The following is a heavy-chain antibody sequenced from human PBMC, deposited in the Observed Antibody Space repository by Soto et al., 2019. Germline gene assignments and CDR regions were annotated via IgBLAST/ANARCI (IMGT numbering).Heavy chain of an antibody. Sequence: SETLSLTCTVSGGSISSSSYYWGWIRQPPGKGLEWIGSIYYSGSTYYNPSLKSRVTISVDTSKNQFSLKLSSVTAADTAVYYCARHFHCSGGSCYRGYYYGMDVWGQGTTVTV. J-gene: IGHJ6*02. CDR1: GGSISSSSYY. D-gene: IGHD2-15*01. V-gene: IGHV4-39*01. CDR3: ARHFHCSGGSCYRGYYYGMDV. CDR2: IYYSGST.